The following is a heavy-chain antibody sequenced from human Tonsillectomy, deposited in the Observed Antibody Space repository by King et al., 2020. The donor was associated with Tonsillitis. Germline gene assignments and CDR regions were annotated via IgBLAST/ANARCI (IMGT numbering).Heavy chain of an antibody. CDR2: IDPRAGST. CDR3: AREEAVAGDEFVYY. J-gene: IGHJ4*02. Sequence: VQLVQSGTEVKKPGASVTVSCKASGYTFTSYQMHWVRQAPGQGLEWMGMIDPRAGSTTYAQKFHGRVTLTRDKSTTTVFLDLGSLKSEDTAVYYCAREEAVAGDEFVYYWGQGTRVTVSS. V-gene: IGHV1-46*01. CDR1: GYTFTSYQ. D-gene: IGHD6-19*01.